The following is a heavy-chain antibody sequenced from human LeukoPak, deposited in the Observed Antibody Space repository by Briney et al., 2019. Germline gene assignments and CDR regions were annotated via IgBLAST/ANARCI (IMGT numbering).Heavy chain of an antibody. CDR3: ATRGYGDYALDY. Sequence: ASAKVSCKASGGTFSSYAISWVRQAPGQGLEWMGGIIPIFGTANYAQKFQGRVTITTDESTSTAYMELSSLRSEDTAVYYCATRGYGDYALDYWGQGTLVTVSS. CDR2: IIPIFGTA. V-gene: IGHV1-69*05. CDR1: GGTFSSYA. J-gene: IGHJ4*02. D-gene: IGHD4-17*01.